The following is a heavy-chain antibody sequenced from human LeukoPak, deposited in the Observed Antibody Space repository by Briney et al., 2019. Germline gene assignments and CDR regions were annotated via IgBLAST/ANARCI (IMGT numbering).Heavy chain of an antibody. CDR3: ARDWYCSSSICYTDRNWFDP. Sequence: GGSPRLSCAASGFTFSDYYMSWIRQAPGKGLEWVSYISTTSTYADYADSVKGRFTISRDNAKNSLYLQMNSLRPEDTAVYYCARDWYCSSSICYTDRNWFDPWGQGNLVTVTS. J-gene: IGHJ5*02. CDR1: GFTFSDYY. D-gene: IGHD2-2*02. CDR2: ISTTSTYA. V-gene: IGHV3-11*05.